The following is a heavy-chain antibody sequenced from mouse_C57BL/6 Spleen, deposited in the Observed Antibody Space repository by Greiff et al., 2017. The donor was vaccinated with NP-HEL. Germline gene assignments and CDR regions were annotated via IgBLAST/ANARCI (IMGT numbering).Heavy chain of an antibody. V-gene: IGHV1-69*01. J-gene: IGHJ1*03. CDR2: IDPSDSYT. CDR3: ARIPLITTVVAPYFDV. Sequence: QVQLKQPGAELVMPGASVKLSCKASGYTFTSYWMHWVKQRPGQGLEWIGEIDPSDSYTNYNQKFKGKSTLTVDKSSSTAYMQLSSLTSEDSAVYYCARIPLITTVVAPYFDVWGTGTTVTVSS. CDR1: GYTFTSYW. D-gene: IGHD1-1*01.